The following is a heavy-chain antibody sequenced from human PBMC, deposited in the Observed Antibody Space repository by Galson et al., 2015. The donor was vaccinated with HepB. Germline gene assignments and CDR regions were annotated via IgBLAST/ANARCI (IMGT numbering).Heavy chain of an antibody. J-gene: IGHJ6*02. V-gene: IGHV4-59*01. Sequence: LSRNCPVSGGSISSYYWSWIRPPPGKGLEWIGYIYYSGSTNYNPSLKSRVTISVDTSKNQFSLKLSSVTAADTAVYYCAREYGYDFWSGYYKGYGMDVWGQGTTVTVSS. CDR1: GGSISSYY. CDR2: IYYSGST. D-gene: IGHD3-3*01. CDR3: AREYGYDFWSGYYKGYGMDV.